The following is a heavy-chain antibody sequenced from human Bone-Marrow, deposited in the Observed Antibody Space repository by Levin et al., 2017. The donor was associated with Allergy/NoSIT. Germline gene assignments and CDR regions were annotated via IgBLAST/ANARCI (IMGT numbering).Heavy chain of an antibody. J-gene: IGHJ6*02. CDR3: VKDRIAGGSSSSSGYYYYGMDV. CDR1: GFTFSSYG. V-gene: IGHV3-30*18. Sequence: QPSETLSLTCAASGFTFSSYGMHWVRQAPGKGLEWVAVMSSDGSKTYYADSVRGRFTISRDNSKNRLYLQMNSLRVEDTAVFYCVKDRIAGGSSSSSGYYYYGMDVWGQGTTVTVSS. D-gene: IGHD6-6*01. CDR2: MSSDGSKT.